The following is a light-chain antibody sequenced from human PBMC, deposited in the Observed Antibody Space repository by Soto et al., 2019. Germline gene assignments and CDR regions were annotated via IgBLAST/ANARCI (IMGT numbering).Light chain of an antibody. CDR3: SSFAGNNNVV. V-gene: IGLV2-8*01. Sequence: QSALTQPPSASGSPGQSVTISCTGTSSDVGGYNYVSWYQQHPGKAPKLMISEVSKRTSGVPDRFSGSKSGNTASLTVSGRQAEDEADYYCSSFAGNNNVVFGGGTKLTVL. CDR2: EVS. CDR1: SSDVGGYNY. J-gene: IGLJ2*01.